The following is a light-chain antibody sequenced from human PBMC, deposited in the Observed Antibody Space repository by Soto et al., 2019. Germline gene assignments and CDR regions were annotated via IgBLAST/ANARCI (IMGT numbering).Light chain of an antibody. CDR2: EVS. V-gene: IGLV2-8*01. J-gene: IGLJ1*01. CDR3: ISYAGSNLLYV. CDR1: NNDIGGYNY. Sequence: SVLAQPPSPSGSPGQSVTISCTGNNNDIGGYNYVSWYQQHPGKAPKLMIYEVSKRPSGVPDRFSGPKSGNTASLTVSGLQAEDEADYYCISYAGSNLLYVFGTGTKVTVL.